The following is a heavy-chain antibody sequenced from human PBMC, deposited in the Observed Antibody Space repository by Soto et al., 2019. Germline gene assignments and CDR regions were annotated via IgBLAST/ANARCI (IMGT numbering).Heavy chain of an antibody. V-gene: IGHV1-69*13. Sequence: SVKVSCKASGGTFSSYAISWVRQAPGQGLEWMGGIIPIFGTANYAQKFQGRVAITADESTSTAYMGLSSLRSEDTAVYYCARGGYSYGKHFDYWGQGTLVTVSS. J-gene: IGHJ4*02. D-gene: IGHD5-18*01. CDR1: GGTFSSYA. CDR2: IIPIFGTA. CDR3: ARGGYSYGKHFDY.